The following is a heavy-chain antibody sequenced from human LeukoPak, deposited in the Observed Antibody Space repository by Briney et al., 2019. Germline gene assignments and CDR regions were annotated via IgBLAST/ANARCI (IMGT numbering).Heavy chain of an antibody. CDR3: ARGRRVTIFGVVTPFDY. CDR1: GGTFSSYA. J-gene: IGHJ4*02. V-gene: IGHV1-69*13. D-gene: IGHD3-3*01. CDR2: IIPIFGTA. Sequence: SMKVSCKASGGTFSSYAISWVRQAPGQGLEWMGGIIPIFGTANYAQKFQGRVTITADESTSTAYMELSSLRSEDTAVYYCARGRRVTIFGVVTPFDYWGQGTLVTVSS.